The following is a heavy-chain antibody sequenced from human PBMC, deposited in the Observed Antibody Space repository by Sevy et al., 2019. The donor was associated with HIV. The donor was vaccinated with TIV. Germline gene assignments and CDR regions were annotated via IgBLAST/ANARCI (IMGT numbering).Heavy chain of an antibody. CDR1: GGSISSSSYY. J-gene: IGHJ4*02. CDR2: IYYRGST. V-gene: IGHV4-39*01. CDR3: ARHGYSSSWYSRYYFDY. D-gene: IGHD6-13*01. Sequence: SETLSLTCTVSGGSISSSSYYWGWIRQPPGKGMEWIGSIYYRGSTYYNPSLKSRVTISVDTSKNQFSLKLSSVTAADTAVYYCARHGYSSSWYSRYYFDYWGQGTLVTVSS.